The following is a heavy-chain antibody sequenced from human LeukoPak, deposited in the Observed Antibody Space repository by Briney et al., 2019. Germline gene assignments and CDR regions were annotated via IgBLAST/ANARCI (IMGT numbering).Heavy chain of an antibody. D-gene: IGHD6-19*01. V-gene: IGHV1-2*02. Sequence: GASVKVSCKASGYTFTGYYMHWVRQAPGQGLEWMGWINPNSGGTNYAQKFQSRVTMTRDTSISTAYMELSRLRSDDTAVYHCARDKIAVAGLPFDYWGQGTLVTVFS. CDR1: GYTFTGYY. CDR2: INPNSGGT. J-gene: IGHJ4*02. CDR3: ARDKIAVAGLPFDY.